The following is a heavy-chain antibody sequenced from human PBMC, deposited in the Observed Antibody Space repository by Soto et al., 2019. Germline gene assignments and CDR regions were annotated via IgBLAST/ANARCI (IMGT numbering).Heavy chain of an antibody. CDR3: ARDPSEGRVGNWFES. CDR2: ISSSTSYV. CDR1: GFTFSRYG. Sequence: EVQLVESGGGLVKPGGSLSLSCAASGFTFSRYGMNWLRQAPGKGLEWVASISSSTSYVYYADSVKGHFSTSRDNAKNILYLEMYALRTEDTAVYYCARDPSEGRVGNWFESWGQGTLVTVSS. D-gene: IGHD2-2*01. J-gene: IGHJ5*01. V-gene: IGHV3-21*06.